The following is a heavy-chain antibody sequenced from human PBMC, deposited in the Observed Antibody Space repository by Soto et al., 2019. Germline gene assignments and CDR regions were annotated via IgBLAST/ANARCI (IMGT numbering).Heavy chain of an antibody. CDR3: ERDVEYTITIFGVSGMDV. CDR2: IYTSGST. Sequence: PSETLSLTCTVSGGSISSYYWSWIRQPAGKGLEWIGRIYTSGSTNYNPSLKSRVTMSVDTSKTQFSLKLSSVPAADTAVYYCERDVEYTITIFGVSGMDVWGQGTTVTVSS. J-gene: IGHJ6*02. CDR1: GGSISSYY. V-gene: IGHV4-4*07. D-gene: IGHD3-3*01.